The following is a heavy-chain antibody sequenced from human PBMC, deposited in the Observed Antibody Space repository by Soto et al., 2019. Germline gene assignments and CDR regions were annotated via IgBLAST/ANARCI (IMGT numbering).Heavy chain of an antibody. V-gene: IGHV1-8*01. Sequence: ASVKVSCKASGYTFTSYDIIWVRQATGQGLEWMGWMNPSTGNTDSAEKFQGRLTMTRNTSKSTVYMELSSLSFEDTAVYYCARGRIIVAGGFDPWGQGTLVTVSS. CDR1: GYTFTSYD. J-gene: IGHJ5*02. CDR2: MNPSTGNT. D-gene: IGHD6-19*01. CDR3: ARGRIIVAGGFDP.